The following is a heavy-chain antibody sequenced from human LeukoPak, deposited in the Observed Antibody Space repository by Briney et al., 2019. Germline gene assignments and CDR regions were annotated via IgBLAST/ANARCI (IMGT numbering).Heavy chain of an antibody. J-gene: IGHJ4*02. V-gene: IGHV3-23*01. CDR1: GFTFSTYV. D-gene: IGHD3-10*01. CDR3: AKAGSGAAGWFGELLYYFDY. CDR2: ISGSGGST. Sequence: GGSLRLSCAASGFTFSTYVMNWFRQAPGKGLEWVSAISGSGGSTYYADSVKGRFTISRDNSKNTLYLQMNSLRAEDTAVYYCAKAGSGAAGWFGELLYYFDYWGQGTLVTVSS.